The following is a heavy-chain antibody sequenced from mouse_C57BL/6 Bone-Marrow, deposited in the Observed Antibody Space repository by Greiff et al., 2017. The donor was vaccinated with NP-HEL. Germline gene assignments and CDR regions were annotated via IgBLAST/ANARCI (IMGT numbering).Heavy chain of an antibody. V-gene: IGHV1-66*01. CDR3: ARKRIGAMDY. CDR1: GYSFTSYY. Sequence: VKLMESGPELVKPGASVKISCKASGYSFTSYYIHWVKQRPGQGLEWIGWIYPGSGNTKYNEKFKGKATLTADTSSSTAYMQLSSLTSEDSAVYYCARKRIGAMDYWGQGTSVTVSS. CDR2: IYPGSGNT. J-gene: IGHJ4*01.